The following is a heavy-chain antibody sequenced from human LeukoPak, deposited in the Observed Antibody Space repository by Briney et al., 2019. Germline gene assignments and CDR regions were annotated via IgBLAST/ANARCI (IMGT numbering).Heavy chain of an antibody. Sequence: GGSLRLSCAASGFTFSSYAMSWVRQAPGKGLEWVSTLSGTGDSTYYADSVKGRFTISRDNSKNTLYLQMNSLRAEDTAVYSCAKDWGYSSSWSYYFDYWGQGILVTVSS. CDR1: GFTFSSYA. D-gene: IGHD6-13*01. J-gene: IGHJ4*02. CDR2: LSGTGDST. V-gene: IGHV3-23*01. CDR3: AKDWGYSSSWSYYFDY.